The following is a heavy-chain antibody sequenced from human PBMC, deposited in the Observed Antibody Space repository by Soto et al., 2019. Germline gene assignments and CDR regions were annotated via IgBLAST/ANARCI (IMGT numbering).Heavy chain of an antibody. J-gene: IGHJ4*02. D-gene: IGHD2-15*01. V-gene: IGHV4-39*02. CDR3: TATHCSGGRCDFTY. Sequence: QLQLQESGPGLVKSSETLSLTCSVTGGSITRSSPYWAWIRQAPGKGLEWIGTGYFGEGTYYNPSLKSRVTMSVDSSKNHLPLKLGSVTAADTAVYYCTATHCSGGRCDFTYWGPGALVAVSA. CDR2: GYFGEGT. CDR1: GGSITRSSPY.